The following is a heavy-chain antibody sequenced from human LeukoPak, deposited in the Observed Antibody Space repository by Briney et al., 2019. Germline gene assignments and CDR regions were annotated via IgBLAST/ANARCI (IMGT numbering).Heavy chain of an antibody. J-gene: IGHJ6*02. CDR2: ISSSSSTI. D-gene: IGHD3-16*01. V-gene: IGHV3-48*01. CDR3: ARGGGDGYYYYYGMDV. Sequence: GGSLRLSCAASGFTFSSYSMNWVRQAPGKGLEWVSYISSSSSTIYYADSVKGRFTISRDNSKNTLYLQMNSLRAEDTAVYYCARGGGDGYYYYYGMDVWGQGTTVTVSS. CDR1: GFTFSSYS.